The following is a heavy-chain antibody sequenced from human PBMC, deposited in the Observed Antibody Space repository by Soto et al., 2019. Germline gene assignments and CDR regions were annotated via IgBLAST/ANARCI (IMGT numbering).Heavy chain of an antibody. D-gene: IGHD3-3*01. CDR3: ARGISGPYTFDI. V-gene: IGHV4-31*03. CDR1: GDSITNGGYY. J-gene: IGHJ3*02. Sequence: PSETLSLTCTVSGDSITNGGYYWSWIRQFPGKGLEWIGYIYYSGYTYYNPSLKSRVTISLDTSKNQFSLKLTSVTAADTAVYYCARGISGPYTFDIWGQGTMVTVSS. CDR2: IYYSGYT.